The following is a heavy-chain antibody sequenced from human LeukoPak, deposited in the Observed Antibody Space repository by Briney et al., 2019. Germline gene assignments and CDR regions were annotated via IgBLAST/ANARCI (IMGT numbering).Heavy chain of an antibody. J-gene: IGHJ4*02. CDR3: ARLTPPFDY. CDR1: GFTFSNYW. Sequence: PGGSLRLSCVASGFTFSNYWMHWVRQAPGKGLVWVARINSDGSTTNYADSVKGRFTISRDNAKNTLYLQMNSLRAEDTAVYYCARLTPPFDYWGQGTLVTVSS. D-gene: IGHD3-16*01. V-gene: IGHV3-74*01. CDR2: INSDGSTT.